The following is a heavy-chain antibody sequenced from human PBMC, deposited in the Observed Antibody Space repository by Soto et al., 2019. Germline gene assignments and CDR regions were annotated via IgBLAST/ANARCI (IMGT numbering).Heavy chain of an antibody. V-gene: IGHV3-30-3*01. Sequence: QVQLVESGGGVVQPGRSLRLSCAASGFNLINYAMHWVRQAPGKGLEWVAVISYDGDNKYYADSVKCRFTVSRDNSKNTLYLQLNSLTVEDTARYYCARVPDKSGSKEGDFDYWGQGTLVAVSS. CDR3: ARVPDKSGSKEGDFDY. CDR2: ISYDGDNK. CDR1: GFNLINYA. J-gene: IGHJ4*02. D-gene: IGHD3-10*01.